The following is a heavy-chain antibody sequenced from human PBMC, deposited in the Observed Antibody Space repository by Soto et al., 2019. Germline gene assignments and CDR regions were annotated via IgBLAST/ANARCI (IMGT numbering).Heavy chain of an antibody. Sequence: GGSLRLSCAASGFTFSSYGMHWVRQAPGKGLEWVAVISYDGSNKYYADSVKGRFTISRDNSKNTLYLQMNSLRAEDTAGYYCATIAVPPAFDIWGQGTMVTVSS. D-gene: IGHD6-19*01. J-gene: IGHJ3*02. CDR2: ISYDGSNK. CDR3: ATIAVPPAFDI. V-gene: IGHV3-30*03. CDR1: GFTFSSYG.